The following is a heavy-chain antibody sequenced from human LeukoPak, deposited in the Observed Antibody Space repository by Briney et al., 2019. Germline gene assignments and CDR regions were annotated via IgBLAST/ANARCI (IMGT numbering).Heavy chain of an antibody. CDR2: IKEDGSKK. CDR1: GFTFSSYW. D-gene: IGHD3-16*01. CDR3: ARDLSGGDDY. V-gene: IGHV3-7*01. J-gene: IGHJ4*02. Sequence: GGSLRLSCAASGFTFSSYWMSWVRQAPGKGLEWVANIKEDGSKKKYVDSVKGRLTISRDNAKNSLYLQMNSLRVEDTAVYYCARDLSGGDDYWGQGTLVTVSS.